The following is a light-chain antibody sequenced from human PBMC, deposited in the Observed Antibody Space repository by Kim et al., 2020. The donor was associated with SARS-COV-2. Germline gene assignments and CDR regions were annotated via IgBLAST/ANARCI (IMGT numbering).Light chain of an antibody. CDR1: SLRSYY. CDR2: GKN. V-gene: IGLV3-19*01. J-gene: IGLJ3*02. CDR3: NSRDSSGNQV. Sequence: VALGQTVRITCQGDSLRSYYASWYQQKPGQAHVLVIYGKNNRPSGIPDRFSGSSSGNTASLTITGAQAEDEADYYCNSRDSSGNQVFGGGTQLTVL.